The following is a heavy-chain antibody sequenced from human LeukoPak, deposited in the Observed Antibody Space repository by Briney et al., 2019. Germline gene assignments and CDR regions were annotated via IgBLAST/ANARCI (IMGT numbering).Heavy chain of an antibody. CDR3: ARGQWYNSGWYRY. Sequence: SETLSLTCAVPGGSISDGLYSWNCIRQPPGKGLEWIGYIYHNGNIHYNPSLKSRVAISLDRSKNQFSLKLSSVTAADTAVYFCARGQWYNSGWYRYWGQGTLVTVSS. CDR2: IYHNGNI. CDR1: GGSISDGLYS. J-gene: IGHJ4*02. D-gene: IGHD6-19*01. V-gene: IGHV4-30-2*01.